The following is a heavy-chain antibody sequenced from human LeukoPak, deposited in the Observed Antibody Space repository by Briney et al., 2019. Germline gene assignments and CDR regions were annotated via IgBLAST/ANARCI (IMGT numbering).Heavy chain of an antibody. CDR3: AKGSPGLKSDY. J-gene: IGHJ4*02. V-gene: IGHV3-23*01. Sequence: SLRLSCAASGFTFSSYGMSWVRQAPGKGLEWVSAISGSGGSTYYADSVKGRFTIFRDNSKHTLYLQMNSLRAEDTAVYYCAKGSPGLKSDYWGQGTLVTVSS. D-gene: IGHD3-10*01. CDR2: ISGSGGST. CDR1: GFTFSSYG.